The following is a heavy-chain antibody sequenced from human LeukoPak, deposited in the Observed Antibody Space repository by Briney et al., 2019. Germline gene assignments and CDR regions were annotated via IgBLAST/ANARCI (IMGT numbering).Heavy chain of an antibody. CDR2: INHSGST. D-gene: IGHD3-22*01. CDR3: ARDKYYYDSSGSIRFDY. Sequence: SETLSLTCAVYGGSFSGYYWSWIRQPPRKGLEWIGEINHSGSTNYNPSLKSRVTISVDTSKNQFSLKLSSVTAADTAVYYCARDKYYYDSSGSIRFDYWGQGTLVTVSS. CDR1: GGSFSGYY. J-gene: IGHJ4*02. V-gene: IGHV4-34*01.